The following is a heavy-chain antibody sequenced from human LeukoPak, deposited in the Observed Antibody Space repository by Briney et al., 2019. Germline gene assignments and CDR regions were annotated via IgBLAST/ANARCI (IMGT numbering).Heavy chain of an antibody. D-gene: IGHD3-3*01. V-gene: IGHV4-61*02. CDR3: ARGGEWFSFDY. CDR1: GGSISSGNYY. CDR2: IYTSGST. Sequence: SETLSLTCTVSGGSISSGNYYWSWIRQPAGKGLEWIGRIYTSGSTNYNPSLKSRVTISIDTSKNQFSLKLSSVTAADTAVNYCARGGEWFSFDYWGQGTLVTVSS. J-gene: IGHJ4*02.